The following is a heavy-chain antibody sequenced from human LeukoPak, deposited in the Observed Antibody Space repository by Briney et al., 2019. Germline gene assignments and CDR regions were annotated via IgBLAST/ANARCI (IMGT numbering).Heavy chain of an antibody. CDR2: IRYDGSNK. D-gene: IGHD3-22*01. CDR3: AKLDTYYYDSSGYPGIDY. V-gene: IGHV3-30*02. J-gene: IGHJ4*02. CDR1: GFTFSSYG. Sequence: PGGSLRLSCAASGFTFSSYGMHWVRQAPGKGLEWVAFIRYDGSNKYYADSVKGRFTISRDNSKNTLYLQMNSLRAEDTAVYYCAKLDTYYYDSSGYPGIDYWGQGTLVTVSS.